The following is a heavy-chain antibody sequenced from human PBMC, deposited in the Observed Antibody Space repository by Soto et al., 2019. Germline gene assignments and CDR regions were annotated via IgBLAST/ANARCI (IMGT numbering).Heavy chain of an antibody. J-gene: IGHJ4*02. CDR2: INPNSGGT. CDR3: ARDADSSSPEVAGDFDY. Sequence: QVQLVQSGAEVKKPGASVKVSCKASGYTFTGYYMHWVRQAPGQGLEWMGWINPNSGGTNYAQKFQGRVTMTRDTSISTAYMEQSRLRSDDTAVYYCARDADSSSPEVAGDFDYWSQGSLVTVSS. CDR1: GYTFTGYY. V-gene: IGHV1-2*02. D-gene: IGHD6-6*01.